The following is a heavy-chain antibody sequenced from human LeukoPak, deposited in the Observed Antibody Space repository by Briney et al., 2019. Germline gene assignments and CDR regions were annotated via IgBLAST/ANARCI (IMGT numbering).Heavy chain of an antibody. D-gene: IGHD4-17*01. J-gene: IGHJ6*03. V-gene: IGHV4-59*01. CDR2: IYYSGST. CDR1: GGSISSYY. CDR3: ARDSPLRFYYMDV. Sequence: SETLSLTCTVSGGSISSYYWSWIRQPPGKGLEWIGYIYYSGSTNYNPSLKSRVTISVDTSKNQFSLKLSSVTAADTAVYYCARDSPLRFYYMDVWGKGTTVTVSS.